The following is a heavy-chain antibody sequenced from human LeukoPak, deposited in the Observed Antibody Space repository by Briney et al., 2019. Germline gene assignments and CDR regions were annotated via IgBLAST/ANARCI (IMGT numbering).Heavy chain of an antibody. D-gene: IGHD1-1*01. J-gene: IGHJ4*02. CDR3: ARAYNRNGPFDY. CDR1: GYTFTSYY. CDR2: INPSGGST. Sequence: ASVKVSCKASGYTFTSYYMHWVRQAPGQGLEWMGIINPSGGSTSYAQKFQGRVTMTRDTSTSTVYMELSSLRSEDTAVYYCARAYNRNGPFDYWGQGTLVTGSS. V-gene: IGHV1-46*01.